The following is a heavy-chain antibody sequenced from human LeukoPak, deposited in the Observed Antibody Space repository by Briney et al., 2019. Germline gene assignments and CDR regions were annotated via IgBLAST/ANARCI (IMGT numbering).Heavy chain of an antibody. J-gene: IGHJ5*02. CDR2: MNPNSGNT. D-gene: IGHD2-15*01. Sequence: ASVKVSCKASGYTFTSYDINWVRQATGQGLEWMGWMNPNSGNTGYAQKFQGRVTITRNTSISTAYMELSSLRSEDTAVYYCARGPPYCSGGSCYSYWFDPWGQGTLVTVSS. V-gene: IGHV1-8*03. CDR3: ARGPPYCSGGSCYSYWFDP. CDR1: GYTFTSYD.